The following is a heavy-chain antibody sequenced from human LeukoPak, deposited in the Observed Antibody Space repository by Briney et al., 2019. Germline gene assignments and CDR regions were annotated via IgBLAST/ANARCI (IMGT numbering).Heavy chain of an antibody. CDR1: GFTFSNAW. CDR2: IRSKANNYAT. Sequence: GGSLRLSCAASGFTFSNAWMSWVRQASGKGLEWVGRIRSKANNYATAYAASVKGRFTISRDDSKNTAYLQMNSLKTEDTAVYYCTGDNFDSSVKFDYWGQGTLVTVSS. D-gene: IGHD3-22*01. V-gene: IGHV3-73*01. J-gene: IGHJ4*02. CDR3: TGDNFDSSVKFDY.